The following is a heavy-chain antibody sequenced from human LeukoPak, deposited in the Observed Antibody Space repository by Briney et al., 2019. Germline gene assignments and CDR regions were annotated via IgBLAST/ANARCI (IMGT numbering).Heavy chain of an antibody. D-gene: IGHD3-16*02. CDR3: ARALYDYVWGSYRNWFDP. V-gene: IGHV4-34*01. CDR2: IKHSGST. J-gene: IGHJ5*02. Sequence: SETLSLTCAVYGGSFSGYYWSWIRQPPGKGLEWIGEIKHSGSTNYNPSLKSRVTISVDTSKNQFSLKLSSVTAADTAVYYCARALYDYVWGSYRNWFDPWGQGTLVTVSS. CDR1: GGSFSGYY.